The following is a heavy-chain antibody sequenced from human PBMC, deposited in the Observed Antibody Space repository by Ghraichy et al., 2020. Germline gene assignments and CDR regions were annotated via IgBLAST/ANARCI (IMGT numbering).Heavy chain of an antibody. CDR3: ASSREQLLWFGENWVDP. J-gene: IGHJ5*02. D-gene: IGHD3-10*01. V-gene: IGHV4-4*02. Sequence: SETLSLTCTVSGDSISNLKWWTWVRQTPKKGLEWIGEIFHNGKTNYNPSLKSLVTISVDKSKNQFSLKMTSVTAADTAVYYCASSREQLLWFGENWVDPWGQGTLVTVSS. CDR2: IFHNGKT. CDR1: GDSISNLKW.